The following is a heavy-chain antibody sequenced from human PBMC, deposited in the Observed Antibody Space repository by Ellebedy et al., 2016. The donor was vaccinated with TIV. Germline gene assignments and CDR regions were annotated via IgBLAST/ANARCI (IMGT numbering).Heavy chain of an antibody. CDR2: INHSGGT. CDR1: GGSFSGYH. J-gene: IGHJ4*02. V-gene: IGHV4-34*01. CDR3: AGASYYYFDY. Sequence: SETLSLTXAVYGGSFSGYHWTWIRQPPGKGLEWIAEINHSGGTNYNPSLKSRVTISLDTSKNQFSLNLGSVTAADTAVYYCAGASYYYFDYWGQGTLVTVSS. D-gene: IGHD3-10*01.